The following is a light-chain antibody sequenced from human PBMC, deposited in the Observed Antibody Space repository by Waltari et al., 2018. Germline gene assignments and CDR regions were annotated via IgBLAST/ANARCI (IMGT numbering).Light chain of an antibody. CDR1: STDIGAYSY. V-gene: IGLV2-14*01. Sequence: QSALTQPASVSGSPGQSITISCIGTSTDIGAYSYVSWYQQHTGKDPTHLIFDVFERPAGGSDLLSDAKSGNSASLTISGLQAEDVAEYFCSSYKPDITVVFGGGTKVTVL. CDR3: SSYKPDITVV. CDR2: DVF. J-gene: IGLJ2*01.